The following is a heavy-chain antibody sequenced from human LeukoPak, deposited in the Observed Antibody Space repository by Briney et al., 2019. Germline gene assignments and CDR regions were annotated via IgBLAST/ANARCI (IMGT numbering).Heavy chain of an antibody. CDR2: INPNSGGT. J-gene: IGHJ5*02. V-gene: IGHV1-2*02. Sequence: ASVKVSCKASGYTFTGYYMHWVRQAPGQGLEWMGWINPNSGGTNYAQKFQGRVTMTRDTSISTAYMELSRLRSDDTAVYYCARQKWDIVVVPAAIKEGYNWFDPWGQGTLVTVSS. CDR1: GYTFTGYY. D-gene: IGHD2-2*01. CDR3: ARQKWDIVVVPAAIKEGYNWFDP.